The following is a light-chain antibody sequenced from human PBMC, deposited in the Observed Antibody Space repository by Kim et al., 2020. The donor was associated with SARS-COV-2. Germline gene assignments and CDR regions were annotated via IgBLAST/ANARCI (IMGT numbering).Light chain of an antibody. Sequence: QSALTQPASVSGSPGQSITISCTGTSSDVGGYNLVSWYQHHPGKAPKLMIYDVTKRPSGVSTRFSGSKSDNTASLTISGLQAEDEADYYCSSYRSRSIFEVFGTGTKVTVL. CDR1: SSDVGGYNL. J-gene: IGLJ1*01. CDR3: SSYRSRSIFEV. V-gene: IGLV2-14*02. CDR2: DVT.